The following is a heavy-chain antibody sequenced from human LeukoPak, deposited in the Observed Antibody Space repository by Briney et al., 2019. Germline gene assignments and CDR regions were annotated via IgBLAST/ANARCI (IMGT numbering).Heavy chain of an antibody. CDR2: ITSSSSYI. CDR3: ARDITDAYMVFDY. J-gene: IGHJ4*02. Sequence: PGGSLRLSCAASGFTFNSYSMNWVRQAPGQGLEWVSSITSSSSYIYYADSAKGRFTISRDNAKDSLYLQMNSLRAEDTALYYCARDITDAYMVFDYWGQGTLVTVSS. D-gene: IGHD5-24*01. V-gene: IGHV3-21*01. CDR1: GFTFNSYS.